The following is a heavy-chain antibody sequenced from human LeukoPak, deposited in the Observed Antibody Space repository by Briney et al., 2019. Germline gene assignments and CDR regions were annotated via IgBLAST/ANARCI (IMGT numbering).Heavy chain of an antibody. CDR3: ARAPSYYYDSSGYYPWDY. V-gene: IGHV1-8*01. D-gene: IGHD3-22*01. Sequence: ASVKVSCKASGYTFTNYDINGVRQATGQGLEWMGWMNPNSGNTGYAQKFQGRVTMTRNTSISTAYLELSSLRSEDTAVYYCARAPSYYYDSSGYYPWDYWGQGTLVTVSS. CDR2: MNPNSGNT. CDR1: GYTFTNYD. J-gene: IGHJ4*02.